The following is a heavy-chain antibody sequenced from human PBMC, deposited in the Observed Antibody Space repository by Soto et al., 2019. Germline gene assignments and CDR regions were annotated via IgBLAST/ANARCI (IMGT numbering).Heavy chain of an antibody. V-gene: IGHV1-69*13. CDR1: GGTFSSYA. D-gene: IGHD2-2*02. J-gene: IGHJ6*02. CDR2: IIPIFGTA. CDR3: ATRYCSSNSCYTRYYGTDV. Sequence: GASVKVSCKASGGTFSSYAISWVRQAPGQGLEWMGGIIPIFGTANYAQKFQGRVTITADESTSTAYMELSSLRSEDTAVYYCATRYCSSNSCYTRYYGTDVWGQGTTVTVSS.